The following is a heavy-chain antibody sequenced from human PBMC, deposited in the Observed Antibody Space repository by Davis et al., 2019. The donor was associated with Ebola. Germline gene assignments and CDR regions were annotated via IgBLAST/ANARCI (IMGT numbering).Heavy chain of an antibody. V-gene: IGHV4-39*01. J-gene: IGHJ6*02. CDR1: GGSISSSSYY. Sequence: PSETLSLTCTVSGGSISSSSYYWGWIRQPPGKGLEWIGSIYYSGSTYYNPSLKSRVTISVDTSKNQFSLKLSSVTAADTAVYYCARGEGIVVVTDYGMDVWGQGTTVTVSS. CDR2: IYYSGST. D-gene: IGHD3-22*01. CDR3: ARGEGIVVVTDYGMDV.